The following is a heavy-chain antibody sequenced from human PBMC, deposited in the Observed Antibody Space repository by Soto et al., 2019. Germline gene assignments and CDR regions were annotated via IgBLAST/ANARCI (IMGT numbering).Heavy chain of an antibody. CDR1: GGSISSGGYY. V-gene: IGHV4-31*03. CDR2: IYYSGST. Sequence: SETLSLTCTVSGGSISSGGYYWSWIRQHPGKGLEWIGYIYYSGSTYYNPSLKSRVTISVDTSKNQFSLKLSSVTAADTAVYYCAREGPHYYDSSGPPEVAFDIWGQGTMVTVSS. J-gene: IGHJ3*02. CDR3: AREGPHYYDSSGPPEVAFDI. D-gene: IGHD3-22*01.